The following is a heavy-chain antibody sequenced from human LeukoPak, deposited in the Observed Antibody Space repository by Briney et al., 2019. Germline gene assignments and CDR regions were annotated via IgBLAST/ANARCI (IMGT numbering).Heavy chain of an antibody. CDR1: GDSISGNHW. CDR2: TYYSGTT. D-gene: IGHD3-10*01. V-gene: IGHV4-4*02. Sequence: PSDTLSLTCAVSGDSISGNHWWNWVRQSPGKGLEWIGETYYSGTTNYNPSLRSRVTMSLDKSKNQFSLNLSSVTAADTAVYYCARDRRFGESGWFDPWGQGTLVTVSS. CDR3: ARDRRFGESGWFDP. J-gene: IGHJ5*02.